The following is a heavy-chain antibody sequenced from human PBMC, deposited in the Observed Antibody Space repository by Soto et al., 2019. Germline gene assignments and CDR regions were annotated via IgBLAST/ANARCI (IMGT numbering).Heavy chain of an antibody. CDR1: GGSISSSSYY. D-gene: IGHD3-10*01. CDR2: IYYSGST. V-gene: IGHV4-39*01. CDR3: ARRGYYGSGSYYNDAFDI. Sequence: SETLSLTCTVSGGSISSSSYYWGWIRQPPGKGLEWIGSIYYSGSTYYNPSLKSRVTISVDTSKNQFSLKLSSVTAADTAVYYCARRGYYGSGSYYNDAFDIWGQGTMVTVSS. J-gene: IGHJ3*02.